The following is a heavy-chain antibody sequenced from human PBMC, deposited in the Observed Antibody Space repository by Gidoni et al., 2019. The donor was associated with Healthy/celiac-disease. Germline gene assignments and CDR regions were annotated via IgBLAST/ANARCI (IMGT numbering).Heavy chain of an antibody. V-gene: IGHV1-69*06. J-gene: IGHJ5*01. D-gene: IGHD1-26*01. CDR1: GGTFRSYA. Sequence: QVQLVQSGAEVKKPGSSVKVSCKASGGTFRSYAIGWVRQAPGHGLGWMGGIIPIFGTATYAQQFQGRVTISADKSTSTAYMELSSLRSEDTAVYYCARATGASGCWFDSWGQGTLVTVSS. CDR3: ARATGASGCWFDS. CDR2: IIPIFGTA.